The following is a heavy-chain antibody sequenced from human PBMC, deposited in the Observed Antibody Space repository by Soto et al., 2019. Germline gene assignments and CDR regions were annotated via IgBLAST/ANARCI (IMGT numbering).Heavy chain of an antibody. CDR3: AKDRASGRHYYYYGMDV. J-gene: IGHJ6*02. CDR2: ISYDGSNK. V-gene: IGHV3-30*18. D-gene: IGHD6-19*01. Sequence: QVQLVESGGGVVQPGRSLRLSCAASGFTFSSYGMHWVRQAPGKGLEWVAVISYDGSNKYYGDCVKGRFTISRDNSKNTLYLQMNSLRAEDTAVYYCAKDRASGRHYYYYGMDVWGQGTTVTVSS. CDR1: GFTFSSYG.